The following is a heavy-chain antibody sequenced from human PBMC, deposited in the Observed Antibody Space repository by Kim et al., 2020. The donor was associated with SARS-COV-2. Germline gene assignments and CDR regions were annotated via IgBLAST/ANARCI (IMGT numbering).Heavy chain of an antibody. Sequence: ASVKVSCKASGYILTTYAMNWVRQAPGQGLEWMGWIDTHTGTPTYAQGFTGRFVFSLDTSVSTAYLQINSLKADDTAVYFCARSYQGSGHYWPYFDPWGQGTQVTVSS. CDR3: ARSYQGSGHYWPYFDP. CDR1: GYILTTYA. CDR2: IDTHTGTP. V-gene: IGHV7-4-1*02. D-gene: IGHD3-10*01. J-gene: IGHJ5*02.